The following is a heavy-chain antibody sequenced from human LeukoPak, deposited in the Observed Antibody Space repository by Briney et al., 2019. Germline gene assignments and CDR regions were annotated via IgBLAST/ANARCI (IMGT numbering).Heavy chain of an antibody. J-gene: IGHJ6*02. CDR2: IIPIFGTA. Sequence: GASVKVSCKASGGTFSSYAISWVRQAPGQGLEWMGGIIPIFGTANYAQKFQGRVTITADESTSTAYMELRSLRSDDTAVYYCARDKSEEGRYSSSWYWFTTSGPYYYYYGMDVWGQGTTVTVSS. CDR1: GGTFSSYA. D-gene: IGHD6-13*01. V-gene: IGHV1-69*13. CDR3: ARDKSEEGRYSSSWYWFTTSGPYYYYYGMDV.